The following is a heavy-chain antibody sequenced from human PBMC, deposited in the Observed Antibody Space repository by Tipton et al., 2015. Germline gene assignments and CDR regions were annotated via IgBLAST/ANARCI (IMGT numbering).Heavy chain of an antibody. Sequence: TLSLTCAVSAYSISSDYYWGWIRQPPGKGLEGIGSISHRDNTYYTPSLKSRVPMSRDTSKNHFSRKLTSGPAADTAVYYCARARGRHGGLFDSWGQGILVTVSS. D-gene: IGHD4-23*01. CDR1: AYSISSDYY. CDR2: ISHRDNT. J-gene: IGHJ4*02. V-gene: IGHV4-38-2*01. CDR3: ARARGRHGGLFDS.